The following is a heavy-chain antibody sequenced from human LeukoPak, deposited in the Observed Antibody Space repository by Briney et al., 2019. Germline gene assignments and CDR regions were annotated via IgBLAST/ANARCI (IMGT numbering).Heavy chain of an antibody. J-gene: IGHJ4*02. CDR1: GFTFSSYA. V-gene: IGHV3-30*04. CDR2: ISYDGSNK. Sequence: GGSLRLSCAASGFTFSSYAMHWVRQAPGNGLEWVAVISYDGSNKYYADSVKGRFTISRDNSKNTLYLQMNSLRAEDTAVYYCARGNTSSSRFDYWGQGTLVTVSS. CDR3: ARGNTSSSRFDY. D-gene: IGHD2-2*01.